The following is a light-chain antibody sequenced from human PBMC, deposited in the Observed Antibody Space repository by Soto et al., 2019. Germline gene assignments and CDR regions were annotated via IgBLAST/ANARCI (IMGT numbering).Light chain of an antibody. V-gene: IGKV3-15*01. CDR2: GAS. CDR3: QQYDNWPPYT. J-gene: IGKJ2*01. Sequence: EIVMTQSPATLSVSPGERATLSCRASQSVSSNLAWYQQKPGQAPRLLFYGASTRATGIPARFSGSGSGTEFTLTISSLQSKDFAVYYCQQYDNWPPYTFGQGTKLQIK. CDR1: QSVSSN.